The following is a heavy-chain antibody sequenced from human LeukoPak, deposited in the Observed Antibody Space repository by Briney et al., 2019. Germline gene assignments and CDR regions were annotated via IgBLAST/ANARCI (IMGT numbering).Heavy chain of an antibody. V-gene: IGHV3-23*01. CDR3: AKAIWGGSGSYYPDAFDI. J-gene: IGHJ3*02. Sequence: GGSLRLSCAASGFTFSNYAMSWVRQAPGKGLEWVSGINVSGGSTFYADSVRGRFTISRDNSKNTLYLQMNSLRAEDTAVYYCAKAIWGGSGSYYPDAFDIWGQGTMVTVSS. CDR2: INVSGGST. D-gene: IGHD3-10*01. CDR1: GFTFSNYA.